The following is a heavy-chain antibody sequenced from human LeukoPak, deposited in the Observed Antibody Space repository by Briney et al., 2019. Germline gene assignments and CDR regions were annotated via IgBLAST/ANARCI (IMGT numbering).Heavy chain of an antibody. V-gene: IGHV1-3*01. Sequence: GASVKVSCKASGYTFTSYYMHWVRQAPGQRLEWMGWINAGNGNTKYSQKFQGRVTITRDTSASTAYMELSSLRSEDTAVYYCAGSIAAAGSSGFDYWGQGTLVTVSS. CDR3: AGSIAAAGSSGFDY. J-gene: IGHJ4*02. CDR2: INAGNGNT. D-gene: IGHD6-13*01. CDR1: GYTFTSYY.